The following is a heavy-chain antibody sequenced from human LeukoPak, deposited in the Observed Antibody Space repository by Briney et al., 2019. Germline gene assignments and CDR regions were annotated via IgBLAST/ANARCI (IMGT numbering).Heavy chain of an antibody. D-gene: IGHD1-26*01. CDR1: GGSISNNYFY. Sequence: SETLSLTCTVSGGSISNNYFYWGWIRQPPGKGLEWIGSIFYGGNTYYNPSLKSRVIMSVDTSKNQFSLKLISVTAADTAVYYCARDGRGSFSPYYNYYGLDVWGQGTTVTVSS. J-gene: IGHJ6*02. V-gene: IGHV4-39*07. CDR3: ARDGRGSFSPYYNYYGLDV. CDR2: IFYGGNT.